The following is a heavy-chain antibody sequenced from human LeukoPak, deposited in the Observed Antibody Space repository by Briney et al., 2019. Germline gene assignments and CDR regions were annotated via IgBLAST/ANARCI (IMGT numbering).Heavy chain of an antibody. Sequence: GGSLRLSCAGSVFTFSSHGMNWVRQAPGQGLEWVSSVSSSGSYIYYADSVKGRFTISRDNAKSSLYLQMNSLRVEDTAVYYCARDGGDRTVACKNNRFDPWGQGTLVTVSS. J-gene: IGHJ5*02. D-gene: IGHD6-19*01. CDR1: VFTFSSHG. V-gene: IGHV3-21*01. CDR3: ARDGGDRTVACKNNRFDP. CDR2: VSSSGSYI.